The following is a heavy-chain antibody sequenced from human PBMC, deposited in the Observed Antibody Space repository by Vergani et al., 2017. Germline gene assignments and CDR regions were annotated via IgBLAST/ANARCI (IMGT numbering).Heavy chain of an antibody. Sequence: QVQLVESGGGLVKPGGSLRLSCAASGFSFSDHYMTWIRQAPGKGLEWVSYISNSGNTIEYADSVKGRFSISRDNAKSSLFLQMDSLRAEDTAVYYCARDHRDYNNYPGTFDIWGKGSMVTGSS. J-gene: IGHJ3*02. D-gene: IGHD5-24*01. CDR3: ARDHRDYNNYPGTFDI. CDR1: GFSFSDHY. V-gene: IGHV3-11*01. CDR2: ISNSGNTI.